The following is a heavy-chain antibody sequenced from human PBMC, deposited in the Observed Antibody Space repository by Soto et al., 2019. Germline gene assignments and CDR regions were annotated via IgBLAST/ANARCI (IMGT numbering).Heavy chain of an antibody. Sequence: QITLKESGPTLVKPTETLTLTCTFSGFSLSTSGVGVGWIRQPPGKALEWLALIYWNADKHYSPSLKGSLTITQDTSNNQVVLTMTNMDPVDTATYYCAHLLGGCSGRKCSPLRFDYWGQGTLVTVSS. CDR1: GFSLSTSGVG. D-gene: IGHD2-8*02. CDR3: AHLLGGCSGRKCSPLRFDY. V-gene: IGHV2-5*01. J-gene: IGHJ4*02. CDR2: IYWNADK.